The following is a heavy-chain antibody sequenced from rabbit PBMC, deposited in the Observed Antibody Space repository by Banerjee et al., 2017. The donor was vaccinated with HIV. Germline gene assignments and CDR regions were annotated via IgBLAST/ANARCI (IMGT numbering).Heavy chain of an antibody. V-gene: IGHV1S40*01. D-gene: IGHD6-1*01. Sequence: QSLEESGGDLVKPGASLTLTCKASGIDFSSYYFMCWVRQAPGKGLEWVACIAYDSSESRWYANWAKGRFTISKTSSTTVTLQLNSLTVADTATYFCARRDAGHADGGVMTLNLWGPGTLVTVS. CDR3: ARRDAGHADGGVMTLNL. CDR1: GIDFSSYYF. J-gene: IGHJ4*01. CDR2: IAYDSSESR.